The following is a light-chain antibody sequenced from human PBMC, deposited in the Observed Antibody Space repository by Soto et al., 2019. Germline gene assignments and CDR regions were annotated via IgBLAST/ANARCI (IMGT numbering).Light chain of an antibody. V-gene: IGLV2-14*01. CDR3: SSFTSSVTYV. Sequence: QSALTQPASVSGSPGQSITISCTGTSSDVGGHNSVSWYRQDPGKAPQLMIYDVSNRPSGVSDRFSGSKSGNTASLTISGLQIEDEADYYCSSFTSSVTYVFGTGTQLTVL. CDR1: SSDVGGHNS. CDR2: DVS. J-gene: IGLJ1*01.